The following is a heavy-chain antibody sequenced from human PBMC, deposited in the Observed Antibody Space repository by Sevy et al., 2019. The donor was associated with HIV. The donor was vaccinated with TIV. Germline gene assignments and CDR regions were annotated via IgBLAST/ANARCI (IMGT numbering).Heavy chain of an antibody. D-gene: IGHD5-18*01. Sequence: SETLSLTCTVSGGSISSGDYYWNWIRQPPGKGLEWIGYIYHSASTFYNPSLQSRAIISEDRSKIQFSLKLNSVTAADTAVYYCARERGYTYLLIDNWGQGTLVTVSS. J-gene: IGHJ4*02. CDR2: IYHSAST. CDR1: GGSISSGDYY. CDR3: ARERGYTYLLIDN. V-gene: IGHV4-30-4*01.